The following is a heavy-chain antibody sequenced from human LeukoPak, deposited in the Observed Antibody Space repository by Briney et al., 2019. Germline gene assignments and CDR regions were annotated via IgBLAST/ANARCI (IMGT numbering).Heavy chain of an antibody. CDR2: IYYSGST. D-gene: IGHD1-7*01. J-gene: IGHJ4*02. CDR3: ARHGNCNYDY. Sequence: PSETLSLTCTVSGGSISSYYWSWIRQPPGKGLEWIGYIYYSGSTNYNPPLKSRVTISLDTSKNQFSLKLSSMTAADTAVYYCARHGNCNYDYWGQGTLVTVSS. V-gene: IGHV4-59*08. CDR1: GGSISSYY.